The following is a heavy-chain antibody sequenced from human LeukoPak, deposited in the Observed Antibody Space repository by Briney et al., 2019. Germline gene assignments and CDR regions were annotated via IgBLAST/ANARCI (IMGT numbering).Heavy chain of an antibody. Sequence: GASVKVSCKASGGTFSSYAISWVRQAPGQGLEWMGGIIPIFGTANYAQKFQGRVTITTDESTSTAYMEPSSLRSEDTAVYYCARGGAHCSGGSCYDYWGQGTLVTVSS. J-gene: IGHJ4*02. CDR3: ARGGAHCSGGSCYDY. D-gene: IGHD2-15*01. CDR2: IIPIFGTA. CDR1: GGTFSSYA. V-gene: IGHV1-69*05.